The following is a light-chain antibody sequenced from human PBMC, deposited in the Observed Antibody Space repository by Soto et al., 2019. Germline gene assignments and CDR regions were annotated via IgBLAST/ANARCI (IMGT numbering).Light chain of an antibody. CDR2: GAS. Sequence: EIVLTQSPGTLSLSPGERATLSCRASQSVSSSYLAWYQQKPGQAPRLLMYGASSSATGIPGRFSGGGSGQDFNLTISNLENEYVAVYYQQQYGSSRWTFGQGTKVEIK. V-gene: IGKV3-20*01. CDR1: QSVSSSY. CDR3: QQYGSSRWT. J-gene: IGKJ1*01.